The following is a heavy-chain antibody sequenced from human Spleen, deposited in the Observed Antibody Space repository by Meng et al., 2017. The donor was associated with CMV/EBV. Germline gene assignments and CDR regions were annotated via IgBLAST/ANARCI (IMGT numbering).Heavy chain of an antibody. CDR2: INPNTGGT. D-gene: IGHD1-26*01. J-gene: IGHJ5*02. V-gene: IGHV1-2*02. Sequence: SESIFPDYYMHWVRQPPGQGLDWMGWINPNTGGTNYAQKYQGRVTMTRDTSISTLYVELSSLRPDDTAVYYCARGSTVGAWWGWFDPWGQGTLVTVSS. CDR3: ARGSTVGAWWGWFDP. CDR1: ESIFPDYY.